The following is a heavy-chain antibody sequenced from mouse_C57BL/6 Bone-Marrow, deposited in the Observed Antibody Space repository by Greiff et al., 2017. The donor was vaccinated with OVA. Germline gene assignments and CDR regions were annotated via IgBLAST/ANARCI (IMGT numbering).Heavy chain of an antibody. CDR2: ILPGSGST. J-gene: IGHJ1*03. D-gene: IGHD1-1*01. CDR1: GYTFTGYW. V-gene: IGHV1-9*01. Sequence: QVQLQQSGAELMKPGASVKLSCKATGYTFTGYWIEWVKQRPGHGLEWIGEILPGSGSTNYNEKFKGKATFTADTSSNTTYMQLSSLTTEDSAIYYCARFPLYGSSRYWCFDVWGTGTTVTVSS. CDR3: ARFPLYGSSRYWCFDV.